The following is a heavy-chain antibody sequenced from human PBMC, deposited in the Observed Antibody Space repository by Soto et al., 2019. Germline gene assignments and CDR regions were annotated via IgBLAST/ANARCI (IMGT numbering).Heavy chain of an antibody. V-gene: IGHV3-30-3*01. CDR1: GFTFSSYA. J-gene: IGHJ4*02. Sequence: QVQLVESGGGVVQPGRSLRLSCAASGFTFSSYAMHWVRQAPGKGLEWVAVISYDGSNKYYADSVKGRFTISRDNSKNTLYLQMNSLRAEDTAVYYCARVNVGAFDYRGQGTLVTVSS. CDR2: ISYDGSNK. CDR3: ARVNVGAFDY. D-gene: IGHD1-26*01.